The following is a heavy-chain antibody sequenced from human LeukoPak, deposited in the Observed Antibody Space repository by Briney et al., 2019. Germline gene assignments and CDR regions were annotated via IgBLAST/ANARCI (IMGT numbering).Heavy chain of an antibody. Sequence: SVKVSCKASGGTFSSYAISWVRQAPGQGLEWMGGIIPIFGTANYAQKFQGRVTITADKSTSTAYMELSSLRSEDTAVYYCARHGYSGYDFLRVASSKSKFDPWGQGTLVTVSS. V-gene: IGHV1-69*06. J-gene: IGHJ5*02. CDR3: ARHGYSGYDFLRVASSKSKFDP. CDR2: IIPIFGTA. CDR1: GGTFSSYA. D-gene: IGHD5-12*01.